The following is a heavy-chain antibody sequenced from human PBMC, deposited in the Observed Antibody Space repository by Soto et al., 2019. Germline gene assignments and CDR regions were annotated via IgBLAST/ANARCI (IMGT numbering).Heavy chain of an antibody. CDR1: GGSFIDYS. CDR3: ARVSDY. Sequence: QVLLQQWGAGRLKPSETLSLTGAVYGGSFIDYSWGWIRQSPGTGLEWIGEINHSGSANYNPSLKSRVTISVDTSKNQFSLNLYSVTAADAAVYYCARVSDYWSQGTLVTVSS. CDR2: INHSGSA. V-gene: IGHV4-34*01. J-gene: IGHJ4*02.